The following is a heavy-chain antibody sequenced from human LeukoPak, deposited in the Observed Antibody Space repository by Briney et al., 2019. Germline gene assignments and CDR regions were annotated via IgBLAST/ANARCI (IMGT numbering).Heavy chain of an antibody. CDR2: IYHSGST. CDR3: ARGGDYGDLRYFDY. J-gene: IGHJ4*02. V-gene: IGHV4-59*01. D-gene: IGHD4-17*01. Sequence: SETLSLTCTVSGGSISTYYWSWIRQPPGKGLEWIGYIYHSGSTKYNPSLKSRVIMSVDTSKNQFSLKLNSVTAADTAVYYCARGGDYGDLRYFDYWGQGTLVTVSS. CDR1: GGSISTYY.